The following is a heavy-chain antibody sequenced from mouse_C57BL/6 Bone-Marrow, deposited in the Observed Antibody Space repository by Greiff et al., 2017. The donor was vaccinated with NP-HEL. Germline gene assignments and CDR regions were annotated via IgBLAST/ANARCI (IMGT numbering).Heavy chain of an antibody. CDR2: IHPNSGST. CDR1: GYTFTSYW. V-gene: IGHV1-64*01. J-gene: IGHJ4*01. D-gene: IGHD2-2*01. Sequence: QVQLKQPGAELVKPGASVKLSCKASGYTFTSYWMHWVKQRPGQGLEWIGMIHPNSGSTNYNEKFKSKATLTVDKSSSTAYMQLSSLTSEDSAIYYCAREGYPHAMDCWSQGTSVTVSS. CDR3: AREGYPHAMDC.